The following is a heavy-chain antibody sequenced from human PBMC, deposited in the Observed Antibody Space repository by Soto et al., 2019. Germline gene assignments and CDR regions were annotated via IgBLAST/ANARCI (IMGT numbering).Heavy chain of an antibody. V-gene: IGHV4-31*03. CDR3: ARSSVTTFEFDY. Sequence: SETLSLTCTVSGGSISSGGYYWSWLRQHPGKGLEWIGYIYYSGSTYYNPSLKSRVTISVDTSKNQFSLKLSSVTAADTAVYYCARSSVTTFEFDYWGQGTLVTVSS. CDR1: GGSISSGGYY. D-gene: IGHD4-17*01. J-gene: IGHJ4*02. CDR2: IYYSGST.